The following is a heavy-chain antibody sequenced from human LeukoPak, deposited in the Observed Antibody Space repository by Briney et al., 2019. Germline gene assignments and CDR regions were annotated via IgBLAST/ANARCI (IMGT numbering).Heavy chain of an antibody. V-gene: IGHV4-4*09. CDR1: GVSFSSFQ. Sequence: PSETLSLTCTVSGVSFSSFQWSWIRQSPVKGLEWIGNIHMTGRTDYNPSLKSRVTISMDTSKSQFSLLLTSVSAADTAIYFCARAADGYNLDYWGQGTLVTVSS. J-gene: IGHJ4*02. CDR3: ARAADGYNLDY. CDR2: IHMTGRT. D-gene: IGHD5-24*01.